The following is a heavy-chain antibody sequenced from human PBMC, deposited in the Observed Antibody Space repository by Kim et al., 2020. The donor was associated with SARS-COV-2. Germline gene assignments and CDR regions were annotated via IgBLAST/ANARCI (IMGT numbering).Heavy chain of an antibody. Sequence: WGTLSLTCAVYGVSFSGYSLSWIRQPPGKGLEWIGAIYYSGSTNYNPSLKSRVTISLDTSKNHFSLKLSSVTAADTAVYYCAILRVRGVISFLAF. D-gene: IGHD3-10*01. CDR3: AILRVRGVISFLAF. V-gene: IGHV4-34*01. CDR1: GVSFSGYS. CDR2: IYYSGST. J-gene: IGHJ3*01.